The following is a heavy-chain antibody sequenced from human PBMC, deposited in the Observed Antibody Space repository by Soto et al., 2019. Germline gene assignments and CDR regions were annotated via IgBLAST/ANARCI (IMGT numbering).Heavy chain of an antibody. CDR2: ISDDGSIK. V-gene: IGHV3-30-3*01. Sequence: QVQLVESGGGVVQPGRSLRLSCAASGFTFSSHSIQWVRQAPGKGLEWVAAISDDGSIKYYADSVKGRFTISRDNSKNTAYLQMNSLRAEDTAVFYCAREWSTSGDLDYWGQGTLVSVSS. CDR1: GFTFSSHS. J-gene: IGHJ4*02. CDR3: AREWSTSGDLDY. D-gene: IGHD3-10*01.